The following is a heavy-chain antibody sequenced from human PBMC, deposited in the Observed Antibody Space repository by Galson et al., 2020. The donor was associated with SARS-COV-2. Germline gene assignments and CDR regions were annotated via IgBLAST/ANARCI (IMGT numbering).Heavy chain of an antibody. CDR3: ARDPVDFWGWFDP. Sequence: GESLKISCAASGFTFSSYAMHWVRQAPGKGLEWVAVISYDGSNKYYADSVKGRFTISRDNSKNTLYLQMNSLRSDDTAVYYCARDPVDFWGWFDPWGQGTLVTVSS. CDR1: GFTFSSYA. D-gene: IGHD3-3*01. CDR2: ISYDGSNK. V-gene: IGHV3-30*01. J-gene: IGHJ5*02.